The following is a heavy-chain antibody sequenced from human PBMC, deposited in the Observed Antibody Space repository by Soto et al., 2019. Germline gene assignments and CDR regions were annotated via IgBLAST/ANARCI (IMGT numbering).Heavy chain of an antibody. J-gene: IGHJ4*02. V-gene: IGHV3-30-3*01. CDR3: ARDAGYGSGSAIGYFDY. D-gene: IGHD3-10*01. CDR2: ISYDGSNK. CDR1: GFTFSSYA. Sequence: QVQLVESGGGVVQPGRSLRLSCAASGFTFSSYAMHWVRQAPGKGLEWVAVISYDGSNKYYADSVKGRFTISRDNSKNTLYLQMNSLRAEDMAVYYCARDAGYGSGSAIGYFDYWGQGTLVTVSS.